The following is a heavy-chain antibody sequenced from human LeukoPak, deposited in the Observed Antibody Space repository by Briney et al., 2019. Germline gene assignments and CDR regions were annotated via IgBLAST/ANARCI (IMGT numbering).Heavy chain of an antibody. CDR2: ISAYNGNT. J-gene: IGHJ4*02. CDR3: GKTTVGYSSGQKPAWPVDY. D-gene: IGHD5-18*01. Sequence: GASVKVSCKASGYTFTSYGISWVRQAPGQGLEWMGWISAYNGNTNYAQKLQGRVTMTTDTSTSTAYMELRSLRSDDTAVYYCGKTTVGYSSGQKPAWPVDYWGQGTLVTVSS. V-gene: IGHV1-18*01. CDR1: GYTFTSYG.